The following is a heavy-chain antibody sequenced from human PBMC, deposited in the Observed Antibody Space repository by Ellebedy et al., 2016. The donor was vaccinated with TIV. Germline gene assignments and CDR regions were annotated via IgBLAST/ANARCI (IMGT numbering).Heavy chain of an antibody. J-gene: IGHJ4*02. D-gene: IGHD5-18*01. Sequence: GGSLRLXCAASGFTFSSYGMHWVRQAPGKGLEWVAVISYDGSNKYYADSVKGRFTISRDNSKNTLYLQMNSLRAEDTAVYYCAKGNVDTAMGFDYWGQGTLVTVSS. CDR1: GFTFSSYG. V-gene: IGHV3-30*18. CDR3: AKGNVDTAMGFDY. CDR2: ISYDGSNK.